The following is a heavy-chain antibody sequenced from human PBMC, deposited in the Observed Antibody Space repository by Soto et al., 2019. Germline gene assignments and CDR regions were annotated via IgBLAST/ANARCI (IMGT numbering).Heavy chain of an antibody. Sequence: ITCNGSGYGFTSYWLGCVRQMPGKGLEWMGIIYPGDSDTRYSPSFQGQVTISADKSISTAYLQWSSLKASDTAMYYCARGEQQLGTYSYDGMDVWGQGTSVTGSS. D-gene: IGHD6-13*01. CDR3: ARGEQQLGTYSYDGMDV. CDR1: GYGFTSYW. V-gene: IGHV5-51*01. CDR2: IYPGDSDT. J-gene: IGHJ6*02.